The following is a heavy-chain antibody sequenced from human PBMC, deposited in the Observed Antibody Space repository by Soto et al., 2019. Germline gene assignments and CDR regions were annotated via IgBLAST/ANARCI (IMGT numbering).Heavy chain of an antibody. J-gene: IGHJ5*02. D-gene: IGHD4-17*01. CDR1: GFTVSSDY. Sequence: EVQLVESGGGLIQPGGSLRLSCAASGFTVSSDYMSWVRQSPGKGLEWVSVIYTGGSTYYADSVKGRFTCSRDNSKNTLYLPMTSLRAEDTAVYYCARAYGGNPALFDPWGQGTLVNVSS. V-gene: IGHV3-53*01. CDR3: ARAYGGNPALFDP. CDR2: IYTGGST.